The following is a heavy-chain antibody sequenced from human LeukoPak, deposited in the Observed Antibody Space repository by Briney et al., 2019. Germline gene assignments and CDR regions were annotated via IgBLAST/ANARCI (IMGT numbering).Heavy chain of an antibody. Sequence: AGRSLRLSCAASGFTFSSYGMHWVRQAPGKGLEWVAVIWYDGSNKYYADSVKGRFTISRDNSKNTLYLQMNSLRAGDTAVYYCAKDPGYSSSSDGYWGQGTLVTVSS. V-gene: IGHV3-33*06. CDR2: IWYDGSNK. CDR1: GFTFSSYG. CDR3: AKDPGYSSSSDGY. D-gene: IGHD6-6*01. J-gene: IGHJ4*02.